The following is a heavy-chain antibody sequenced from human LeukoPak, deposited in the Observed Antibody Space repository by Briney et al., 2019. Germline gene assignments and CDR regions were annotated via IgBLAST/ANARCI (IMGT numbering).Heavy chain of an antibody. CDR3: ARGSILWWDAFDI. D-gene: IGHD2-21*01. V-gene: IGHV4-30-2*01. CDR1: GGSISSGGYS. CDR2: IYHSGST. Sequence: SETLSLTCAVSGGSISSGGYSWSWIRQPPGKGLEWIGYIYHSGSTYYNPSPKSRVTISVDRSKNQFSLKLSSVTAADTAVYYCARGSILWWDAFDIWGQGTMVTVSS. J-gene: IGHJ3*02.